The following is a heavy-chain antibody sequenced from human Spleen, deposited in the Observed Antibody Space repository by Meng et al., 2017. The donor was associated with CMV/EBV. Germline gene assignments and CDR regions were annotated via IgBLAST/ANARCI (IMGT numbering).Heavy chain of an antibody. CDR1: GYTFTAYR. CDR3: VRSDIVVVPDPVDY. CDR2: INPKSGGK. D-gene: IGHD2-2*01. J-gene: IGHJ4*02. V-gene: IGHV1-2*02. Sequence: ASVKVSCKASGYTFTAYRIDWVRQAPGKGLEWMGWINPKSGGKNYAQRFRGRVTMTRDTSVSTTYMELSRLTSDDTAVYYGVRSDIVVVPDPVDYWGQGTLVTVSS.